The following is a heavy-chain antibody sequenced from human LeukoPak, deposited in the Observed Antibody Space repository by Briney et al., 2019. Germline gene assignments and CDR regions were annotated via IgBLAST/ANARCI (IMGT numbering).Heavy chain of an antibody. Sequence: VASAKVSCKASGYTFTGYYMHWVRQAPGQGLEWMGRINPNSGGTNYAQKFQGRVTMARDTSISTAYMELSRLRSDDTAVYYCARDWQWPEGDYWGQGTQVTVSS. J-gene: IGHJ4*02. CDR2: INPNSGGT. V-gene: IGHV1-2*06. CDR1: GYTFTGYY. CDR3: ARDWQWPEGDY. D-gene: IGHD6-19*01.